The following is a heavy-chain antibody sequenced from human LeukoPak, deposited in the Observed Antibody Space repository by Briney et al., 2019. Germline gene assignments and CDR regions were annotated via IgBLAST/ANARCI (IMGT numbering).Heavy chain of an antibody. CDR2: IYYSGST. CDR1: GGSISSGGYY. D-gene: IGHD3-3*01. J-gene: IGHJ6*03. V-gene: IGHV4-31*03. Sequence: SQTLSLTCTVSGGSISSGGYYWSWIRQHPGKGLEWIGYIYYSGSTYYNPSLKSRVTISVDTSKNQFSLKLSSVTAADTAVYYCAREVHDFRSGYYRVWYYYYYMDVWGKGTTVTVSS. CDR3: AREVHDFRSGYYRVWYYYYYMDV.